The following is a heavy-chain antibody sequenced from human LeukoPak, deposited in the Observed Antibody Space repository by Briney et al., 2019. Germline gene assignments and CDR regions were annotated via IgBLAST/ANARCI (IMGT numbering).Heavy chain of an antibody. V-gene: IGHV3-7*01. Sequence: GGSLRLSCAASGFSFSSYWMAWVRQAPGKGLEWVASIKQDGGETFYVDSVKGRFTISRDNSKNSLYLQMNSLRAEDTAVYYCAREGYYDSPFDYWGQGTLVTVSS. CDR2: IKQDGGET. J-gene: IGHJ4*02. CDR1: GFSFSSYW. CDR3: AREGYYDSPFDY. D-gene: IGHD3-22*01.